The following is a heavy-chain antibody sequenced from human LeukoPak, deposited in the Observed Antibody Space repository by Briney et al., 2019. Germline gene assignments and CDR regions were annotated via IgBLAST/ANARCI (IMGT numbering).Heavy chain of an antibody. D-gene: IGHD2-2*02. CDR3: TRLVVPAAIESIAAAGTGY. V-gene: IGHV3-73*01. Sequence: PGGSLRLSCAASGFTFSGSAMHWVRQASGKGLEWVGHIRSKANSYATAYAASVKGRFTISRDDSKNTAYLQMNSLKTEDTAVYYCTRLVVPAAIESIAAAGTGYWGQGTLVTVSS. CDR1: GFTFSGSA. CDR2: IRSKANSYAT. J-gene: IGHJ4*02.